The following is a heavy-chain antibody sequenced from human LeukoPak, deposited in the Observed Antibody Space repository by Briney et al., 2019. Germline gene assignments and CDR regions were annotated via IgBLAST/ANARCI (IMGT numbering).Heavy chain of an antibody. Sequence: SETLSLTCTVSGGSISSYYWSWIRQPPGKGLEWMGYIYYSGSTNYNPSLKSRVTISVDTSKNQFSLKLSSVTAADTAVYYCAGRNVVVPAAVFDPWGQGTLVTVSS. J-gene: IGHJ5*02. D-gene: IGHD2-2*01. CDR2: IYYSGST. V-gene: IGHV4-59*01. CDR3: AGRNVVVPAAVFDP. CDR1: GGSISSYY.